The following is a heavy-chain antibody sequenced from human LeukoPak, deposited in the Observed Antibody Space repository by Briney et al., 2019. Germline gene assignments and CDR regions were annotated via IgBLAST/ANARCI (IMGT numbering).Heavy chain of an antibody. D-gene: IGHD2/OR15-2a*01. V-gene: IGHV1-2*02. CDR2: INPNRGGI. CDR3: ARPLGSLKEYWWFDP. J-gene: IGHJ5*02. CDR1: GYTFTAFY. Sequence: ASVKVSCKASGYTFTAFYIHWVRQAPGQGLEWMGWINPNRGGIKYSQNFQGRVTMTSDTSISTAYMELSSLRSDDTAVYYCARPLGSLKEYWWFDPWGQGTLVTVSS.